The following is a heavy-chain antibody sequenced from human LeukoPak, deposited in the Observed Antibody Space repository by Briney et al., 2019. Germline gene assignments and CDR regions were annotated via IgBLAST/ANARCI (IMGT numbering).Heavy chain of an antibody. J-gene: IGHJ5*02. V-gene: IGHV4-30-4*08. CDR2: IYYSGST. Sequence: SETLSLTCTVSGGSLSSGDYYWSWIRQPPGRGLEWIGYIYYSGSTYYNPSLKSRVTISVDTSKNQFSLKLSSVTAADTAVYYCASYYDFWSGATPNNWFDPWGQGTLVTVSS. D-gene: IGHD3-3*01. CDR1: GGSLSSGDYY. CDR3: ASYYDFWSGATPNNWFDP.